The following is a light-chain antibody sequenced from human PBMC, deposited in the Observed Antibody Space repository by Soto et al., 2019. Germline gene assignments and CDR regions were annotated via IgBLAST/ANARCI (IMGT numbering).Light chain of an antibody. CDR3: ERHHCAPGRT. V-gene: IGKV3-15*01. CDR2: GAS. CDR1: KSVNIN. J-gene: IGKJ5*01. Sequence: ASQSRSQGKRATLCCRASKSVNINLAWYQQKPGQAPRLLIYGASTRATGIPARFSGSGSRTYFTLTRSLHSRYFAPEYYERHHCAPGRTFGQGTRLEIK.